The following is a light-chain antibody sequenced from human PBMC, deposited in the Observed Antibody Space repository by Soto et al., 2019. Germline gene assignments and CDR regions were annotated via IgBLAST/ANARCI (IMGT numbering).Light chain of an antibody. CDR2: DAS. Sequence: LPRNPLSTPLSSTVGVRVNITCQASQNINNYLNWYQQKPGRAPKLLIYDASNLEAGVPSRFRGSGSGTDFTFTISRLQPEDIATYYCQQYENLPTFGQGTRLEIK. J-gene: IGKJ5*01. V-gene: IGKV1-33*01. CDR1: QNINNY. CDR3: QQYENLPT.